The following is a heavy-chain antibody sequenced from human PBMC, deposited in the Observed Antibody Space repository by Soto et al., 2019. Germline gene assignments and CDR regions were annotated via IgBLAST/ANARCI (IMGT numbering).Heavy chain of an antibody. V-gene: IGHV4-30-4*01. CDR3: AREYLELRRRKYFDY. CDR2: IYYSGST. CDR1: GGSISSGDYY. Sequence: TSETLSLTCTVSGGSISSGDYYWSWIRQPPGKGLEWIGYIYYSGSTYYNPSLKSRVTISVDTSKNQFSLKLSSVTAADTAVYYCAREYLELRRRKYFDYWGQGTLVTVSS. D-gene: IGHD1-7*01. J-gene: IGHJ4*02.